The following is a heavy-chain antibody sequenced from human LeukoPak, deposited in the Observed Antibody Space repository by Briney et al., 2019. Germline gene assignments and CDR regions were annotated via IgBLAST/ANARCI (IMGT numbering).Heavy chain of an antibody. CDR1: GFTVSSNY. D-gene: IGHD3-3*01. V-gene: IGHV3-53*01. J-gene: IGHJ4*02. CDR3: ARLLRFLEWSLDY. CDR2: IYSGGST. Sequence: GGSLRLSCAASGFTVSSNYMSWDRQAPGKGLEWVSVIYSGGSTYYADSVKGRFTISRDNSKNTLYLQMNSLRAEDTAVYYCARLLRFLEWSLDYWGQGTLVTVSS.